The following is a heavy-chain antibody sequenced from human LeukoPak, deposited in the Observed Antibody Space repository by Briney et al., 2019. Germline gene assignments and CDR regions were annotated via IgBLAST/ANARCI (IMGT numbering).Heavy chain of an antibody. J-gene: IGHJ5*02. CDR1: GGSFSGYY. Sequence: SETLSLTCAVYGGSFSGYYWSWIRQPPGKGLEWIGEINHSGSTNYNPSLKSRVTISVDTSKNQFSLKLSSVTAAETAVYYCASHGPIVVVPAAGNWFDPWGQGTLVTVSS. D-gene: IGHD2-2*01. CDR2: INHSGST. V-gene: IGHV4-34*01. CDR3: ASHGPIVVVPAAGNWFDP.